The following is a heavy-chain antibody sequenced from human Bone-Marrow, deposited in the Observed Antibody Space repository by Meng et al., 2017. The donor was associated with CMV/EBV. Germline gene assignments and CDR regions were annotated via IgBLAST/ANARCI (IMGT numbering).Heavy chain of an antibody. CDR3: ASTPTSHWRYDY. J-gene: IGHJ4*02. CDR2: ISYDGSNK. CDR1: GFTFSSYW. V-gene: IGHV3-30-3*01. D-gene: IGHD2-2*01. Sequence: GESLKISCAASGFTFSSYWMSWVRQAPGKGLEWVAVISYDGSNKYYADSVKGRFTISRDNSKNTLYLQMNSLRAEDTAVYYCASTPTSHWRYDYWGQGTLVTVSS.